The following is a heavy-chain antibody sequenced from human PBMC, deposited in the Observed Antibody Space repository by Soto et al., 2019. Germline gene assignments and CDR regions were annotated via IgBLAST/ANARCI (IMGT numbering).Heavy chain of an antibody. CDR2: ITAHNGNT. CDR1: GYTFTSYD. V-gene: IGHV1-18*01. J-gene: IGHJ4*02. Sequence: QVQLVQSGAEVKKPGASVKVSCKASGYTFTSYDISWVRQAPGQGLEWMGWITAHNGNTNYAQSLQGRVTMTTATPTTTAYMELRSLRSDDTAVYYCATDAGLSSSSWYGGGFDYWGQGTLVTVSS. D-gene: IGHD6-13*01. CDR3: ATDAGLSSSSWYGGGFDY.